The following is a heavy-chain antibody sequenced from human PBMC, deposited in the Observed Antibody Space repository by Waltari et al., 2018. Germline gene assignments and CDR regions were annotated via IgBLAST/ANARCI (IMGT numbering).Heavy chain of an antibody. CDR2: ISYDGSKK. D-gene: IGHD2-15*01. CDR3: ARDDCSGGVCYRANSLDV. CDR1: GLTFSTYG. Sequence: VQLVESGGGLVQPGGSLRLSCAASGLTFSTYGMHWVRQAPRQGLEWVAVISYDGSKKYYADSVKDRFTISRDNSKNMLYFQMNNLKLEDTAVYYCARDDCSGGVCYRANSLDVWGRGVLVTVSS. J-gene: IGHJ4*02. V-gene: IGHV3-30*03.